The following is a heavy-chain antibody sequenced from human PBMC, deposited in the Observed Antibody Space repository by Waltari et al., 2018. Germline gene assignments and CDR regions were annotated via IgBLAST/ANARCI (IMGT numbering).Heavy chain of an antibody. CDR1: GYTFTIYD. D-gene: IGHD6-19*01. J-gene: IGHJ4*02. Sequence: QVQLVQSGAEVKKPGASVKVSCKASGYTFTIYDINWVRQATGQGLEWSGEMNPNSGNTGYAQKFQGRGTITRNTSISTAYMGLSSLRSEDTAMYYCARDSSSGWYVSDYWGQGTLVTVSS. CDR2: MNPNSGNT. CDR3: ARDSSSGWYVSDY. V-gene: IGHV1-8*03.